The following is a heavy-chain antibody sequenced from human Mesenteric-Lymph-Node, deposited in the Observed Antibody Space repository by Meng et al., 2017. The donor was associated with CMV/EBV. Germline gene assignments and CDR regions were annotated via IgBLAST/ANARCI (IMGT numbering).Heavy chain of an antibody. J-gene: IGHJ4*02. Sequence: GESLKISCAASGFTFSSYAFHWVRQAPGKGLQWVAVISPDGANKWYTDSVKGRFTISRDNAKNTLYLQMNSLRAEDTAVYYCARGYGSESYYFIWGQGTLVTVSS. CDR2: ISPDGANK. CDR1: GFTFSSYA. D-gene: IGHD3-10*01. V-gene: IGHV3-30-3*01. CDR3: ARGYGSESYYFI.